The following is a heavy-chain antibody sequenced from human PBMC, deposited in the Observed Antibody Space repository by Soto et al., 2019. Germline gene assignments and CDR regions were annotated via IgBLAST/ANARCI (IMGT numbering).Heavy chain of an antibody. D-gene: IGHD3-3*01. CDR1: GFTFSSYG. V-gene: IGHV3-30*18. J-gene: IGHJ6*02. CDR3: AKGDRFLEWYYGMDV. CDR2: ISYDGSNK. Sequence: VQLVESGGGVVQPGRSLRLSCAASGFTFSSYGMHWVRQAPGKGLEWVAVISYDGSNKYYADSVKGRFTISRDNSKNTLYLQMNSLRAEDTAVYYCAKGDRFLEWYYGMDVWGQGTTVTVSS.